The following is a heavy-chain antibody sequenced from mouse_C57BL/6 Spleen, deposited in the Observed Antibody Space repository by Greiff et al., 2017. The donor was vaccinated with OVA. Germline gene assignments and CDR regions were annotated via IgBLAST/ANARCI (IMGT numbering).Heavy chain of an antibody. V-gene: IGHV1-50*01. Sequence: QVQLQQPGAELVKPGASVKLSCKASGYTFTSYWMQWVKQRPGQGLEWIGEIDPSGSYTNYNQKFKGKATLTVDTSSSTAYMQLSSLTSEDSAVYYCARQNGSSWEYVDVWGTGTTVTVSS. D-gene: IGHD1-1*01. CDR3: ARQNGSSWEYVDV. CDR2: IDPSGSYT. CDR1: GYTFTSYW. J-gene: IGHJ1*03.